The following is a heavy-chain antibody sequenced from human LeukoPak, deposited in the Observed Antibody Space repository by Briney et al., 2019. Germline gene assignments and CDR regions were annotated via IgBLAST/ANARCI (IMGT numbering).Heavy chain of an antibody. J-gene: IGHJ4*02. V-gene: IGHV4-34*01. CDR2: INHSGST. CDR1: GWSFSGYY. Sequence: SETLSLTCAVYGWSFSGYYWSWIRQPPGKGLEWIGDINHSGSTNYNPSLKSRVTISVDTSKNQFSLKLSSVTAADTAVYYCARGNSGYYGSGSICDYWGQGTLVTVSS. CDR3: ARGNSGYYGSGSICDY. D-gene: IGHD3-10*01.